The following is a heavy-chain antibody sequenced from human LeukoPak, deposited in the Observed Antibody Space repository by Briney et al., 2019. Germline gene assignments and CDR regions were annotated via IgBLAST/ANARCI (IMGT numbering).Heavy chain of an antibody. J-gene: IGHJ4*02. CDR3: AKSGLVHSNPTFDY. D-gene: IGHD3-22*01. V-gene: IGHV3-11*01. CDR2: ISSSGSTI. Sequence: GGSLRLSCAASGFTFSNYYMSWIRQAPGKGLEWVSYISSSGSTIYYADSVKGRFTISRDNAKNSLYLQMNSLRAEDTAVYYCAKSGLVHSNPTFDYWGQGTLVTVSS. CDR1: GFTFSNYY.